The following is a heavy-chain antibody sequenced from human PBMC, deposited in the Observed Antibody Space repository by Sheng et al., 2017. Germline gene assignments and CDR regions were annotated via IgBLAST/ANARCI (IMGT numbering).Heavy chain of an antibody. J-gene: IGHJ4*02. CDR3: ARVPSTDNRFDY. V-gene: IGHV3-23*04. D-gene: IGHD3-9*01. Sequence: EVQLVESGGGLVQPGGTLRLSCAASGFTFSSCGMTWVRQAPGRGLEWISTISDGDESTYYADSVRGRFTISRDNSKNTMYLQMNSLRGEDTAVYYCARVPSTDNRFDYWGQGTLVTVSS. CDR2: ISDGDEST. CDR1: GFTFSSCG.